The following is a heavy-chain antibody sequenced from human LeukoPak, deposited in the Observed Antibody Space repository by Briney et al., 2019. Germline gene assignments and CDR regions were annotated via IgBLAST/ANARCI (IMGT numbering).Heavy chain of an antibody. J-gene: IGHJ4*02. CDR3: ARGSVTMIVVAYDY. V-gene: IGHV4-39*07. D-gene: IGHD3-22*01. CDR1: GGSISSSSYY. CDR2: IYYSGST. Sequence: SETLSLTCTVSGGSISSSSYYWGWIRQPPGKGLEWIGSIYYSGSTYYNPSLKSRVTISVDTSKNQFSLELSSVTAADTAVYYCARGSVTMIVVAYDYWGQGTLVTVSS.